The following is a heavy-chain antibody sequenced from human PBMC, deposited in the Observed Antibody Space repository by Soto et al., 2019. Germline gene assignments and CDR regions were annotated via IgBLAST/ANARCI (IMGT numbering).Heavy chain of an antibody. V-gene: IGHV3-23*01. J-gene: IGHJ3*02. CDR2: IRDGGEST. Sequence: EVQLLESGGGLVQPGESLRLSCAFSGFIFGNYMMTWVRQAPGKGLEWVSTIRDGGESTYYADSVKGRFTSSRDNSKNPLYLQMDSMGVEDTAVYYCAPHVHCSGGSCHYDSFDIRGQGTMVTVSS. D-gene: IGHD2-15*01. CDR3: APHVHCSGGSCHYDSFDI. CDR1: GFIFGNYM.